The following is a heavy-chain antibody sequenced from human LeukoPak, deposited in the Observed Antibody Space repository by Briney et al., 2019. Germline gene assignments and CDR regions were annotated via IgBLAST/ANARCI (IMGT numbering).Heavy chain of an antibody. CDR3: AKVYSSSAGSFDY. D-gene: IGHD6-6*01. CDR2: ISGSGSST. CDR1: GFTFSNYA. V-gene: IGHV3-23*01. Sequence: GGSLRLSCAASGFTFSNYAMSWVRQAPGKGLEWVSAISGSGSSTYYADSVKGRFTISRDNSKNTLYLQMNSLRAEDTAVYYRAKVYSSSAGSFDYWGQGTLVTVSS. J-gene: IGHJ4*02.